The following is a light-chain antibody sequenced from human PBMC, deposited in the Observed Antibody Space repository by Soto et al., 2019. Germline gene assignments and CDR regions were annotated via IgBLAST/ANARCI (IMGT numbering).Light chain of an antibody. V-gene: IGLV8-61*01. J-gene: IGLJ2*01. Sequence: QAVVTQEPSFSVSPGGTVTLTCGLTSGSVSTSYYPSWYQQTPGQAPRTLIYNTNTRSSGVPDRFSGSILGNKAALTITGAQTDDESDYYCVLYIGSGIMVFGGGTKLTVL. CDR1: SGSVSTSYY. CDR2: NTN. CDR3: VLYIGSGIMV.